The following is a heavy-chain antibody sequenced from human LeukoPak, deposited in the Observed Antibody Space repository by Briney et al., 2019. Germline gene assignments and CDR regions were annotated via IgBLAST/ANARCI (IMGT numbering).Heavy chain of an antibody. CDR3: ARAVRQTSIAARRHFDY. D-gene: IGHD6-6*01. Sequence: PAGTLSLTCAVYGVSFSGYYWRWIRQPPGKGLEWIGEINHSGSTNYNPSLKSRVTISVDTTKNPFSLKLRPVTAADTAVYYCARAVRQTSIAARRHFDYWGQGTLVTVSS. J-gene: IGHJ4*02. CDR2: INHSGST. V-gene: IGHV4-34*01. CDR1: GVSFSGYY.